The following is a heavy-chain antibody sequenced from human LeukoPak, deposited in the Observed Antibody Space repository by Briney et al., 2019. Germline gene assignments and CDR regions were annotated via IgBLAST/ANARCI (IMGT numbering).Heavy chain of an antibody. V-gene: IGHV1-69*05. D-gene: IGHD4-17*01. J-gene: IGHJ6*02. CDR2: IIPLFGTP. CDR1: GGTFRNYA. CDR3: AREDYDDYGLDV. Sequence: SVKVSCKASGGTFRNYAVSWVRQAPGQGLEWMGGIIPLFGTPNYAQKFRDRVTITMDESTSTAYLELSSLRSGDTAVYYCAREDYDDYGLDVWGQGTTVTVSS.